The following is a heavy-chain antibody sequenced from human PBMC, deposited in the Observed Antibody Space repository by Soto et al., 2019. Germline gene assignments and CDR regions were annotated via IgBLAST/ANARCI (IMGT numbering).Heavy chain of an antibody. J-gene: IGHJ3*01. CDR1: GYTFTNYW. Sequence: GESLKISCQGSGYTFTNYWIVWVRQLPGKGLEWMGIIYPRDSHTTYSPSFQGQVTISDDKSLNSAFLQWSSLKASDTATYYCARFAATSGINAFDVWGPGTMVTVSS. CDR2: IYPRDSHT. D-gene: IGHD1-1*01. V-gene: IGHV5-51*01. CDR3: ARFAATSGINAFDV.